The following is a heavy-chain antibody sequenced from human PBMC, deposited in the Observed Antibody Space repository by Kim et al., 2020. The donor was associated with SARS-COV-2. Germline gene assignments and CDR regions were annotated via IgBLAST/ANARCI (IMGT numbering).Heavy chain of an antibody. CDR2: IYYSGST. J-gene: IGHJ4*02. V-gene: IGHV4-31*03. CDR3: ARAHVEKVSYYYDSSGYYPLEY. Sequence: SETLSLTCTVSGGSISSGGYYWSWIRQHPGKGLEWIGYIYYSGSTYYNPSLKSRVTISVDTSKNQFSLKLSSVTAADTAVYYCARAHVEKVSYYYDSSGYYPLEYWGQGTLVTVSS. D-gene: IGHD3-22*01. CDR1: GGSISSGGYY.